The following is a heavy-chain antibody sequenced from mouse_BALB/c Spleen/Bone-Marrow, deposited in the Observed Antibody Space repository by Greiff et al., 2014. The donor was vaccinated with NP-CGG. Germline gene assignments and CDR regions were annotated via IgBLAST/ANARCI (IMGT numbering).Heavy chain of an antibody. CDR1: GFNIKDPY. J-gene: IGHJ4*01. V-gene: IGHV14-3*02. CDR3: SRGYYDYLFALDY. D-gene: IGHD5-5*01. Sequence: VQLQQSGAELVKPGASVKLSCTASGFNIKDPYIYWVKQRPEQGLEWVGRIDPANGNTKYDPKFQGKATIAADTSSNTAYLQLSSLTSEDTAVYYCSRGYYDYLFALDYWGHGTSVTVSS. CDR2: IDPANGNT.